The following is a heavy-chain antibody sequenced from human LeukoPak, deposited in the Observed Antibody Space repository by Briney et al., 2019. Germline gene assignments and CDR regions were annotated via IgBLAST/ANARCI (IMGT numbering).Heavy chain of an antibody. CDR1: GFTFSSYA. V-gene: IGHV3-23*01. CDR3: AKESGSGYYVSPDY. D-gene: IGHD3-22*01. CDR2: ISVSGGTS. Sequence: PGGSLRLSCAASGFTFSSYAMSWVRQAPGKGLEWVSGISVSGGTSYYADSVKGRFTISRENSRNTLYLQMNSLRAEDTAVYYCAKESGSGYYVSPDYWGQGTLVTVSS. J-gene: IGHJ4*02.